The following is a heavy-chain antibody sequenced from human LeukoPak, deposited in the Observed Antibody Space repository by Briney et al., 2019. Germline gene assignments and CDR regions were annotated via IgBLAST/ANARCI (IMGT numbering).Heavy chain of an antibody. Sequence: PSETLSLTCAVYGGSFSGYYWSWIRQPPGKGLEWIGEINHSGSTNYNPSLKSRVTISVDTSKKQFSLKLSSVTAADTAVYYCARSRRYQLLRHAFDIWGQGTMVTVSS. V-gene: IGHV4-34*01. CDR2: INHSGST. J-gene: IGHJ3*02. CDR1: GGSFSGYY. D-gene: IGHD2-2*01. CDR3: ARSRRYQLLRHAFDI.